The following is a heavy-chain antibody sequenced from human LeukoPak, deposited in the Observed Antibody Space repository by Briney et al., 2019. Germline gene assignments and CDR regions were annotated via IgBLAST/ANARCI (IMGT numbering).Heavy chain of an antibody. V-gene: IGHV3-66*01. D-gene: IGHD3-9*01. CDR2: IYSGGST. Sequence: GGSLRLSCAASGFTVSSNYMSWVRQAPGKGLEWVSVIYSGGSTYYADSVKGRFTISRDNSKNTLYLQMNSLRAEDTAVYYCARGVAYGYFDSSEVGGFDIWGQGTMVTVSS. CDR3: ARGVAYGYFDSSEVGGFDI. J-gene: IGHJ3*02. CDR1: GFTVSSNY.